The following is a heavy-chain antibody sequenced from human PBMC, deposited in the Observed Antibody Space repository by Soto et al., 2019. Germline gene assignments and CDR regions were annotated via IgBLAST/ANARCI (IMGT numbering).Heavy chain of an antibody. CDR3: AKVKVNYDILTGYYHFDY. Sequence: EVQLLESGGGWDQPGGPLSLPCPASGFTFSSYARTWVRQAPGRGLEGASAIGGSGGRTYYADSVKGRFTISRDNSKNTLYLQMNSLRAEDTAVYYCAKVKVNYDILTGYYHFDYWGQGTLVTVSS. D-gene: IGHD3-9*01. CDR2: IGGSGGRT. CDR1: GFTFSSYA. J-gene: IGHJ4*02. V-gene: IGHV3-23*01.